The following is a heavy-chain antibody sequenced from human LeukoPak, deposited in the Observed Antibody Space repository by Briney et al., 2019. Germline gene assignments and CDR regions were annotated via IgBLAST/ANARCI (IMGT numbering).Heavy chain of an antibody. V-gene: IGHV3-7*03. D-gene: IGHD5-18*01. CDR1: GFTFSSYW. J-gene: IGHJ4*02. CDR2: IKQDGSEK. Sequence: GGSLRLSCAASGFTFSSYWMSWVRQAPGKGLEWVANIKQDGSEKYYVDSVKGRFTISRDNAKNSLYLQMNSLRAEDTAVYYCAKSWIHLDYYFDYWGQGTLVTVSS. CDR3: AKSWIHLDYYFDY.